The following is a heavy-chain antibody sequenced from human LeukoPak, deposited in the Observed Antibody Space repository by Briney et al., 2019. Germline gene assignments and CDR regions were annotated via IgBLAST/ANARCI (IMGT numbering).Heavy chain of an antibody. CDR1: GYTFTSCA. V-gene: IGHV1-18*01. CDR3: ARDSSPYGEEFDP. CDR2: ISAYNGNT. J-gene: IGHJ5*02. Sequence: ASVKVSCKASGYTFTSCAISWVRQAPGQGLEWMGWISAYNGNTNSAQKLQGRFTMTTDTSTSTAYMELRSLRSDDTAVYYCARDSSPYGEEFDPWGQGTLVTVSS. D-gene: IGHD4-17*01.